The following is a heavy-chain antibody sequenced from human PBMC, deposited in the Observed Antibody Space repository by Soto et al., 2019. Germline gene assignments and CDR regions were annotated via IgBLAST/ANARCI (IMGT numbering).Heavy chain of an antibody. CDR3: ATYRKVFQI. CDR1: GGSTSRGYSP. V-gene: IGHV4-30-2*01. CDR2: IYNSGST. J-gene: IGHJ3*02. Sequence: PPPALPHTYAVSGGSTSRGYSPGSCPRHPQGEVLEWIGFIYNSGSTYYNSSLKSRVTIWVDRSKNHFFLNLTSGTAADTAVYYCATYRKVFQIWGQGTKVT.